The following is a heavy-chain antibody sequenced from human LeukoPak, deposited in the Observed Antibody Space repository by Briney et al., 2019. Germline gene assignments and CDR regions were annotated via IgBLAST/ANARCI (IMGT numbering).Heavy chain of an antibody. CDR2: ISGSGAST. D-gene: IGHD4-23*01. Sequence: QPGGSLRLSCAASGFTFSSYAMNWVRQAPGKGLEWVSHISGSGASTYYADYVKGRFTISRDNSKNTLCLQVNSLRAEDTAVYYCAKTVGLTEHWGQGTLVTVSS. CDR3: AKTVGLTEH. CDR1: GFTFSSYA. J-gene: IGHJ1*01. V-gene: IGHV3-23*01.